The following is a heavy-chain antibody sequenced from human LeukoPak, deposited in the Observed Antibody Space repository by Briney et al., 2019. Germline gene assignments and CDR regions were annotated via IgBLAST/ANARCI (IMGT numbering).Heavy chain of an antibody. CDR2: IYYSGST. Sequence: SETLSLTCTVSGGSISSYYWSWIRQPPGKGLEWIGYIYYSGSTNYNPSLKSRVTISVDTSKNQFSLKLSSVTAADTAVYYCAASLPSGSYEGLFDYWGQGTLATVSS. CDR1: GGSISSYY. V-gene: IGHV4-59*01. CDR3: AASLPSGSYEGLFDY. D-gene: IGHD1-26*01. J-gene: IGHJ4*02.